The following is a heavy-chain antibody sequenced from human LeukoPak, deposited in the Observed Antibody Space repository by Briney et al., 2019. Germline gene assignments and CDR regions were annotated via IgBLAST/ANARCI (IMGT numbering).Heavy chain of an antibody. Sequence: GGSLRLSCAASGFTVSSNYMSWVRQAPGKGLEWVSAISGSGGSTYYADSVKGRFTISRDNSKNTLYLQMNSLRAEDTAVYYCARDSIVGATLVDYWGQGTLVTVSS. J-gene: IGHJ4*02. CDR3: ARDSIVGATLVDY. D-gene: IGHD1-26*01. V-gene: IGHV3-23*01. CDR2: ISGSGGST. CDR1: GFTVSSNY.